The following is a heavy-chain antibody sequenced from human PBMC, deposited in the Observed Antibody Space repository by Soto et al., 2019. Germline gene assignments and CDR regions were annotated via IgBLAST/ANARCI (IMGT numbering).Heavy chain of an antibody. CDR2: INHSGST. D-gene: IGHD3-22*01. V-gene: IGHV4-34*01. CDR1: GGSFSGYY. Sequence: QVQLQQWGAGLLKPSETLSLTCAVYGGSFSGYYWSWFRQPPGKGLEWIGEINHSGSTNYNPSLKSRVTLSVDTSKPQFSLKLSSVTAADTGVYYCARVLPPRIVVVTRGFRWFDPWGQGTLDTVSS. J-gene: IGHJ5*02. CDR3: ARVLPPRIVVVTRGFRWFDP.